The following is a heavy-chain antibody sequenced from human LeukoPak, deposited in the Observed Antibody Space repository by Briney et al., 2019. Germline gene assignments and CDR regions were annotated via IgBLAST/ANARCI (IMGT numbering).Heavy chain of an antibody. CDR2: ISSDGSNT. CDR3: AKRGDGGAWYDY. Sequence: PGGSLRLSCAVSGFTFSSYWVDWVRQVPGKGLVWVSRISSDGSNTAYADSVKGRFTTSRDNAKNTMYLQMSSLRAEDTAVYYCAKRGDGGAWYDYWGQGTLVIVSS. J-gene: IGHJ4*02. V-gene: IGHV3-74*01. CDR1: GFTFSSYW. D-gene: IGHD6-19*01.